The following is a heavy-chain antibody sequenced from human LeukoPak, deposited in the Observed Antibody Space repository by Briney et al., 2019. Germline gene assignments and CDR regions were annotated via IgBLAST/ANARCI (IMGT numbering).Heavy chain of an antibody. CDR3: ARDSSGPGYDFWSGYYTPGYYYYMDV. Sequence: GGSLRLSCAASGFTFSSYAMHWVRQAPGKGLEWVAVISYDGSNKYYADSVKGRFTISRDNSKNTLYLQMNSLRAEDTAVYYCARDSSGPGYDFWSGYYTPGYYYYMDVWGKGTTVTVSS. V-gene: IGHV3-30-3*01. D-gene: IGHD3-3*01. J-gene: IGHJ6*03. CDR2: ISYDGSNK. CDR1: GFTFSSYA.